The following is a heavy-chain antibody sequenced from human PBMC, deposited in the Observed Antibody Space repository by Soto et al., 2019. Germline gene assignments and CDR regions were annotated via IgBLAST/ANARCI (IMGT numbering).Heavy chain of an antibody. CDR2: ISSSSSYI. Sequence: SLRLSCAASGFTFSSYSMNWVRQAPGKGLEWVSSISSSSSYIYYADSVKGRFTISRDNAKNSLYLQMNSLRAEDTAVYYCASKYCSSTSCYVWWFDPWGQGTLVTVSS. V-gene: IGHV3-21*03. D-gene: IGHD2-2*01. CDR1: GFTFSSYS. CDR3: ASKYCSSTSCYVWWFDP. J-gene: IGHJ5*02.